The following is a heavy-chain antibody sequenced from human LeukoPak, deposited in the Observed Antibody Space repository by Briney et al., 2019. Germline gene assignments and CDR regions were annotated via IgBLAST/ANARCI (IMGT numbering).Heavy chain of an antibody. CDR3: ASLSYYYGSGSS. Sequence: GGSLRLSCAASGFTFSSYEMNWVRQAPGKGLEWVSYISSSGSTIYYADSVKGRFTISRDNAKNSLYLQMNSLRAEDTAVYYCASLSYYYGSGSSRGQGTLVTVSS. J-gene: IGHJ4*02. V-gene: IGHV3-48*03. D-gene: IGHD3-10*01. CDR2: ISSSGSTI. CDR1: GFTFSSYE.